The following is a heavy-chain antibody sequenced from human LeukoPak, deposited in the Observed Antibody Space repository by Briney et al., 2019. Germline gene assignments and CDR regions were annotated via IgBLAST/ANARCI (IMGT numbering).Heavy chain of an antibody. CDR1: GFTFSNFA. CDR3: VRGVEQTFDI. V-gene: IGHV3-64D*09. D-gene: IGHD1/OR15-1a*01. J-gene: IGHJ3*02. CDR2: ISSNGRST. Sequence: GGSLRLSCSASGFTFSNFAMHWVRQAPGGGLEYVSAISSNGRSTYYADSVKGRFTISRDNSKNTLYLQMNSLRAEDTAVYYCVRGVEQTFDIWGQGTMVIVSS.